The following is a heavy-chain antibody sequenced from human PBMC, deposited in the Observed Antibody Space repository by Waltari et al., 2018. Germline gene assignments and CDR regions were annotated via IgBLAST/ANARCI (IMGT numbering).Heavy chain of an antibody. V-gene: IGHV4-34*01. Sequence: QVQLQQWGAGLLKPSETLSLTCAVYGGSFSGYYLSWIRQPPGKGLEWIGEINHSGSTNYNPYLKSRVTISVDTSKNQFSLKLSSVTAADTAVYYCARRYYYGSGRRNWFDPWGQGTLVTVSS. CDR2: INHSGST. D-gene: IGHD3-10*01. CDR1: GGSFSGYY. J-gene: IGHJ5*02. CDR3: ARRYYYGSGRRNWFDP.